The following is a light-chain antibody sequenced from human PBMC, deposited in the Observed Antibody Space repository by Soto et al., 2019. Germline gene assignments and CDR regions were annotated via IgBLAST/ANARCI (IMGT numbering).Light chain of an antibody. Sequence: DIVMTQSPDSLAVSLGERATIYCKSSQTLLFSSHNKTFLAWYQQKPGQPPKLLVHWASSRETGVPDRFSGSGSETDFTLTISRLEPEDFAVYHCQQYGSSPLITFGQGTRLEIK. V-gene: IGKV4-1*01. CDR3: QQYGSSPLIT. CDR2: WAS. CDR1: QTLLFSSHNKTF. J-gene: IGKJ5*01.